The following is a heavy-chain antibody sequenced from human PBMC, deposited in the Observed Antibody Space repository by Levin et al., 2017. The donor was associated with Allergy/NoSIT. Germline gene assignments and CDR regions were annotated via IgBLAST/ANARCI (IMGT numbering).Heavy chain of an antibody. D-gene: IGHD6-13*01. V-gene: IGHV3-30-3*01. CDR2: ISYDGSNK. CDR3: ATAKMYSSSWYEYYYYYDGMDV. Sequence: PGGSLRLSCAASGFTFSSYAMHWVRQAPGKGLEWVAVISYDGSNKYYADSVKGRFTISRDNSKNTLYLQMNSLRAEDTAVYYCATAKMYSSSWYEYYYYYDGMDVWGQGTTVTVSS. CDR1: GFTFSSYA. J-gene: IGHJ6*02.